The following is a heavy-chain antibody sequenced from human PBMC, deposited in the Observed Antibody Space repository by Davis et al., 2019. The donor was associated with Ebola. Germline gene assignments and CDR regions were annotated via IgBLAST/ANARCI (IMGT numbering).Heavy chain of an antibody. V-gene: IGHV4-39*07. J-gene: IGHJ4*02. Sequence: PSETLSLTCTVSGGSISSSNYYWGWIRQPPGKGLEWIGSIHYSGSTYYNPPLKSRVTISVDTSKNQISLNLASVTAADTAVYYCARLRMATRQPLFDYWGQGTLVTVSS. D-gene: IGHD6-6*01. CDR3: ARLRMATRQPLFDY. CDR2: IHYSGST. CDR1: GGSISSSNYY.